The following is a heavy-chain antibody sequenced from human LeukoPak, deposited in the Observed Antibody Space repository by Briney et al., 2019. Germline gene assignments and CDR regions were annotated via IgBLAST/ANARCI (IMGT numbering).Heavy chain of an antibody. J-gene: IGHJ4*01. V-gene: IGHV3-9*01. CDR2: ISWNSGSI. D-gene: IGHD2-15*01. CDR3: AKDIRGRAGSCLDY. Sequence: GGSLRLSCAASGFTFDDYAMPWVRQAPGKGLEWVSGISWNSGSIGYADSVKGRFTISRDNAKNSLYLQMNSLRAEDTALYYCAKDIRGRAGSCLDYSGHGTPVTVSS. CDR1: GFTFDDYA.